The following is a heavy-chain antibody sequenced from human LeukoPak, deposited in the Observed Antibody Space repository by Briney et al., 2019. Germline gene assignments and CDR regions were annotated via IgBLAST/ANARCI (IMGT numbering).Heavy chain of an antibody. CDR2: IYSGGST. Sequence: GGSLRLSCAASGFTFSSNYMSWVRQAPGKGLEWVSVIYSGGSTYYADSVKGRFTISRHNSKNTLYLQMNSLRAEDTAVYYCARTHNYDFWSGYYFDYWGQGTLVTVSS. J-gene: IGHJ4*02. CDR3: ARTHNYDFWSGYYFDY. V-gene: IGHV3-53*04. CDR1: GFTFSSNY. D-gene: IGHD3-3*01.